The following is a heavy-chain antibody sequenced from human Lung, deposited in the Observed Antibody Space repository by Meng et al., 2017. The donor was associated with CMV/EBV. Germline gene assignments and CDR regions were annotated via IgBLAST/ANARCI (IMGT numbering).Heavy chain of an antibody. CDR2: IHDDERT. J-gene: IGHJ5*02. CDR1: SISRGNNY. CDR3: ATAAGGFCNTGGCWFGP. D-gene: IGHD2-15*01. V-gene: IGHV4-31*02. Sequence: SISRGNNYYTWIRQHPGRGLEWIGYIHDDERTYYNPSLESRLNILLDTSKNEVSLRLTSVTAADTAVYYCATAAGGFCNTGGCWFGPWGRGTLVTVSS.